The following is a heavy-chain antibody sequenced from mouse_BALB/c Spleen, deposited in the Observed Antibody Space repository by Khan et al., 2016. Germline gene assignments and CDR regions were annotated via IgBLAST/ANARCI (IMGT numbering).Heavy chain of an antibody. V-gene: IGHV3-2*02. J-gene: IGHJ3*01. Sequence: VQLKESGPGLVKPSQSLSLTCTVTGYSITSDYAWNWIRQFPGNKLEWMGYIGYSGSTSYNPSLKSRISITRDSSKNQFFLQLNSVTTEDTATXYCALLRLAYWGQGTLVTVSA. CDR1: GYSITSDYA. D-gene: IGHD1-2*01. CDR3: ALLRLAY. CDR2: IGYSGST.